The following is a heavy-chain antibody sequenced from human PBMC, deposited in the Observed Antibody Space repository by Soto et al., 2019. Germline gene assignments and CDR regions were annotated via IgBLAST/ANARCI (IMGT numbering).Heavy chain of an antibody. CDR3: TKFRGGSISSWCFAH. Sequence: EVQLLESGGGLVQPGGSLRLSCAASGFTFSGYAMSWVRQAPGKGLEWVSVITNGVGITNYADSVTGRFTTSKDNSKNPLYLQLASLRAAATAIYYSTKFRGGSISSWCFAHWGQGTLVTVSS. CDR1: GFTFSGYA. CDR2: ITNGVGIT. D-gene: IGHD6-13*01. J-gene: IGHJ4*02. V-gene: IGHV3-23*01.